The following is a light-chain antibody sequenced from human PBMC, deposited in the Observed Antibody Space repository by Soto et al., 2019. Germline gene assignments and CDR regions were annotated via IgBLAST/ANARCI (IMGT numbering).Light chain of an antibody. CDR2: EVT. Sequence: QSALTQPASVSGSPGQSITISCTGTSIDIGGYNYVSWYQHHPGKVPKLMLYEVTNRPSGVSDRFSGSKSGNTASLTISGLQAEHEADYYCTSYASSSILVFGGGPKLTVL. V-gene: IGLV2-14*01. J-gene: IGLJ3*02. CDR1: SIDIGGYNY. CDR3: TSYASSSILV.